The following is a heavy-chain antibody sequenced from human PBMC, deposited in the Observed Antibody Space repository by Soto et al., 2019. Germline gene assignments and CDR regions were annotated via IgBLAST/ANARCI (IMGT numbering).Heavy chain of an antibody. V-gene: IGHV3-48*01. Sequence: PGGSLRLSCAASGFTFSSYSMNWVRQAPGKGLEWVSYISSSSSTIYYADSVKGRFTISRDNAKNSLYLQMNSLRAEDTAVYYCARDFKGSRDDYVVFGYWGQGTLVTVSS. J-gene: IGHJ4*02. CDR3: ARDFKGSRDDYVVFGY. CDR1: GFTFSSYS. D-gene: IGHD4-17*01. CDR2: ISSSSSTI.